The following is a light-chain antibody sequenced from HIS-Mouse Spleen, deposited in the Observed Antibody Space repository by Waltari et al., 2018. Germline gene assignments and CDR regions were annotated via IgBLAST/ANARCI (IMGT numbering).Light chain of an antibody. CDR2: DDS. CDR1: NTGSKS. J-gene: IGLJ1*01. Sequence: SYVLPQPPPASVAPGQTARITCGGNNTGSKSGHWYQQEPGQAPVLVVYDDSDRPSGIPERFSGSNSGNTATLTISRVEAGDEADYYCQVWDSSSDHHVFGTGTKVTVL. V-gene: IGLV3-21*02. CDR3: QVWDSSSDHHV.